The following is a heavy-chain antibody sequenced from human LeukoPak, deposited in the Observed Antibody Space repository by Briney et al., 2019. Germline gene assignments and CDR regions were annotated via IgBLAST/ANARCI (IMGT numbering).Heavy chain of an antibody. CDR2: IYPGDSDT. J-gene: IGHJ4*02. V-gene: IGHV5-51*01. CDR3: ARTVRYYDILTRNFDY. CDR1: GYSFTSYW. Sequence: KRGESLNISCKGSGYSFTSYWIGWVRQMPGKGLEWMGIIYPGDSDTRYSPSFQGQVTISADKSISTAYLQWSSLKASDTAMYYCARTVRYYDILTRNFDYWGQGTLVTVSS. D-gene: IGHD3-9*01.